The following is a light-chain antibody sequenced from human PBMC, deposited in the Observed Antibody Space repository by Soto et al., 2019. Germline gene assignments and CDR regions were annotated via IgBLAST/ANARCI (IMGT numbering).Light chain of an antibody. J-gene: IGKJ3*01. V-gene: IGKV3-11*01. Sequence: DIVLTQSPATLSLSPGERATLSCRASQSISSYLVWFQQKPGQAPRLLIYDASTRATGFPARFSGCGSGTDFTLTISSLEPEDFAVYYCQQRSNWPLTFGPGTKVDIK. CDR1: QSISSY. CDR3: QQRSNWPLT. CDR2: DAS.